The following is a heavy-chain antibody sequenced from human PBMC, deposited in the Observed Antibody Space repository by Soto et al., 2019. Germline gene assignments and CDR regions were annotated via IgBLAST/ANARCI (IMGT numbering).Heavy chain of an antibody. CDR1: GYSFTYYW. Sequence: GESLKISCKGSGYSFTYYWIAWVRQRPGKDLEWMGIIYPNDADTRYNPSFQGQVTISADKSISTAYLQWGSLKASDTAMYYCARVYGKYFQHWGQGTPVTVSS. CDR3: ARVYGKYFQH. V-gene: IGHV5-51*01. J-gene: IGHJ1*01. D-gene: IGHD4-17*01. CDR2: IYPNDADT.